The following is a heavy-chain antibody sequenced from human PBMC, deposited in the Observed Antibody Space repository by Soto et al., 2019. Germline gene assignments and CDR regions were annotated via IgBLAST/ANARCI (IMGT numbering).Heavy chain of an antibody. D-gene: IGHD6-13*01. CDR3: ARDQEAGSFFPYYYGMDV. Sequence: GGSLSLSCATSGFTFSSYEMNWVRQAPGKGLEWVSYISSSGSTIYYADSVKGRFTISRDNAKNSLYLQMDSLRAEDTAVYYCARDQEAGSFFPYYYGMDVWGQGTTVTVSS. CDR1: GFTFSSYE. V-gene: IGHV3-48*03. J-gene: IGHJ6*02. CDR2: ISSSGSTI.